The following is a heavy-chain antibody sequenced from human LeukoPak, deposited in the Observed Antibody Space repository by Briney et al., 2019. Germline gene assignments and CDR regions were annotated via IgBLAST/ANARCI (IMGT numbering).Heavy chain of an antibody. Sequence: ASVKVSCKASGGTFSSYAISWVRQAPGQGLEWMGGIIPIFGTANYAQKFQGRVTITADESTSTAYMELSSLRSEDTAVYYCVRVNVVVPAAMRGWHFDLWGRGTLVTVSS. CDR1: GGTFSSYA. V-gene: IGHV1-69*13. D-gene: IGHD2-2*01. CDR3: VRVNVVVPAAMRGWHFDL. J-gene: IGHJ2*01. CDR2: IIPIFGTA.